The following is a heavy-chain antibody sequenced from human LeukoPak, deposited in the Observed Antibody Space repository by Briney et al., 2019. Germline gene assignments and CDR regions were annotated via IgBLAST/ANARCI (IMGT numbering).Heavy chain of an antibody. CDR1: GYTFTGYY. Sequence: SVKVSCKASGYTFTGYYMHWVRQATGQGLEWMGGIIPIFGTANYAQKFQGRVTITADESTSTAYMELSSLRSEDTAVYYCAALGGTAMVDFDYWGQGTLVTVSS. D-gene: IGHD5-18*01. CDR2: IIPIFGTA. CDR3: AALGGTAMVDFDY. V-gene: IGHV1-69*13. J-gene: IGHJ4*02.